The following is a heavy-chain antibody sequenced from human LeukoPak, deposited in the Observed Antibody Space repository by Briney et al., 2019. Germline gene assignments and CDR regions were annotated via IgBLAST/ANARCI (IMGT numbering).Heavy chain of an antibody. CDR2: INHSGST. Sequence: SETLSLTCTVSGGSISSTSYYWSWIRQPPGKGLEWIGEINHSGSTNYNPSLKSRVTISVDTSKNQFSLKLSSVTAADTAVYYCARGSPTSNPYYMDVWGKGTTVTVSS. V-gene: IGHV4-39*07. D-gene: IGHD6-19*01. CDR3: ARGSPTSNPYYMDV. CDR1: GGSISSTSYY. J-gene: IGHJ6*03.